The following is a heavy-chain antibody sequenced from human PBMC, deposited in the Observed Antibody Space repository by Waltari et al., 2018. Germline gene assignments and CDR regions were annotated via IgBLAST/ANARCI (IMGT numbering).Heavy chain of an antibody. Sequence: QVQLVQSGAEVKKPGASVKVSGKLSGYTLTELSMHWRRQAPGRGLEWMGGFDTEDGERINKQKFQGSITMSEDTSTDTAYMEVSSLSSEDTAVYYCATRSGDCRSTSCYTVDYWGQGTLVTVAS. D-gene: IGHD2-2*02. CDR1: GYTLTELS. J-gene: IGHJ4*02. V-gene: IGHV1-24*01. CDR3: ATRSGDCRSTSCYTVDY. CDR2: FDTEDGER.